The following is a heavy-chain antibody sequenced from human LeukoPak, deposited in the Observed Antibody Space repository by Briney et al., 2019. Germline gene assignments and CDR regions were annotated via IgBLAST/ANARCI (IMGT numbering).Heavy chain of an antibody. J-gene: IGHJ4*02. Sequence: GGSLRLSCAASGFTFSNYWMTWVRQAPGKGLEWVANIKEDGSEKNYVDSVKGRFTISRDNTKKSLYLQMNSLRAEDTAVYYCAKDLASRPDYWGQGTLVTVSS. V-gene: IGHV3-7*01. CDR1: GFTFSNYW. D-gene: IGHD2-21*01. CDR3: AKDLASRPDY. CDR2: IKEDGSEK.